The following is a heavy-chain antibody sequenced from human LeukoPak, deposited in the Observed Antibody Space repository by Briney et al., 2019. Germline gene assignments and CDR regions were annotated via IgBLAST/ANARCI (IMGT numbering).Heavy chain of an antibody. V-gene: IGHV3-30*02. Sequence: GGSLRLSCAASGFSFRHYGMYWVRQAPGKGLEWVPFIRDDGDAQYYADSVKGRFTISRDNSKNILYLQMNSLTAEDTAVYWCAKDPINWGSIYFDCWGQGTLVTVSS. CDR2: IRDDGDAQ. J-gene: IGHJ4*02. CDR1: GFSFRHYG. D-gene: IGHD7-27*01. CDR3: AKDPINWGSIYFDC.